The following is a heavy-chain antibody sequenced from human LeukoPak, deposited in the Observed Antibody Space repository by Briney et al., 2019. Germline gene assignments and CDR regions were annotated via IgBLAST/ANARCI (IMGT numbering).Heavy chain of an antibody. D-gene: IGHD5-12*01. CDR3: ARGVDSGYPYFDH. CDR1: GYTFTVYY. Sequence: GASVKVSFKASGYTFTVYYMHWVRQAPGQGLEWMGLINPNSGGTNSAQKFQGRVTMTRDTAISTAYMELSRLRSDDTAMDYCARGVDSGYPYFDHWGQGTLVTVSS. CDR2: INPNSGGT. J-gene: IGHJ4*02. V-gene: IGHV1-2*02.